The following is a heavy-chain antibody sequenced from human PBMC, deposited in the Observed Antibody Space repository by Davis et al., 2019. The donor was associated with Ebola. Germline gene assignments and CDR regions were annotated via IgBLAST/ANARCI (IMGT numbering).Heavy chain of an antibody. CDR3: ASGLVRGESYWYFDL. CDR2: ISAYNGNT. J-gene: IGHJ2*01. Sequence: ASVTVSRHASSYPFTSYGISWVRQAPGQGLEWMGWISAYNGNTNYAQKLQGRVTMTTDTSRSTAYMELSSLRSEDTAVYYCASGLVRGESYWYFDLWGRGTLVTVSS. D-gene: IGHD6-6*01. CDR1: SYPFTSYG. V-gene: IGHV1-18*01.